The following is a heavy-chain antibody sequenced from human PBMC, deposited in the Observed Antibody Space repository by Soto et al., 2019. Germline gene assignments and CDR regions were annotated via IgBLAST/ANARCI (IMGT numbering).Heavy chain of an antibody. J-gene: IGHJ4*02. V-gene: IGHV3-53*01. CDR1: GVTVSSNA. Sequence: GGSLRLSCAASGVTVSSNAMSWVRQAPGKGLEWVSVIYSGGSTYYADSVKGRFTISRDKSKNTLYLQMNSLRAEDTAVYYCARERTGPHFDYWGQGTLVTVSS. CDR2: IYSGGST. CDR3: ARERTGPHFDY.